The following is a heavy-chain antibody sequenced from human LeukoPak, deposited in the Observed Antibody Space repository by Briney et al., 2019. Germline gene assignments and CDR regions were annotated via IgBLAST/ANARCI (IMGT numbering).Heavy chain of an antibody. J-gene: IGHJ5*02. CDR3: ARGEYYYGSGSYYNSNWFDP. CDR2: INPNSGGT. D-gene: IGHD3-10*01. CDR1: GYTFTGYY. Sequence: ASVKVSCKASGYTFTGYYMHWVRQAPGQGLEWMGWINPNSGGTNYAQKFQGRVTMTGDTSISTAYMELSRLRSDDTAVYYCARGEYYYGSGSYYNSNWFDPWGQGTLVTASS. V-gene: IGHV1-2*02.